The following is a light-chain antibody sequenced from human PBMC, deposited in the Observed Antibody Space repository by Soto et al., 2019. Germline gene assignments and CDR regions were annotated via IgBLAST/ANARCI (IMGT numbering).Light chain of an antibody. CDR2: GAS. CDR1: QSVSSN. CDR3: QQYNNWPPFT. J-gene: IGKJ3*01. Sequence: EIVMTQSPATLSVSPGERATLSCRASQSVSSNLAWYQQKPGQAPWLLIYGASTRATGIPARFSGSGSGTEFTLTISSLQSEDFAVYYCQQYNNWPPFTFGPGTKVEIK. V-gene: IGKV3-15*01.